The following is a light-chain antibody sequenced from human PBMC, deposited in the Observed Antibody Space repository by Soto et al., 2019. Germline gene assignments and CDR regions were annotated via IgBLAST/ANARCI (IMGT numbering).Light chain of an antibody. CDR2: GAS. J-gene: IGKJ2*01. CDR1: QSISSY. Sequence: DIQMTQSPSSLSASVGDRVTITCRASQSISSYLNWYQQKPGKAPKLLTYGASNLQSGVPSRFSGGGSGTEFTLTISSLQPEDFATYYCQQSYSPVRNIFGQGTKLEI. CDR3: QQSYSPVRNI. V-gene: IGKV1-39*01.